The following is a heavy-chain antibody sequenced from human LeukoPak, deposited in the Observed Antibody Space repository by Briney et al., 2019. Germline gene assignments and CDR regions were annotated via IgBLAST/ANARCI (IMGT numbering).Heavy chain of an antibody. V-gene: IGHV6-1*01. J-gene: IGHJ5*02. CDR3: AGEGGSSSWLDWFDP. CDR2: TYYRSKWYN. Sequence: SQTLSLTCAISGDSGNSAAWNWIRQSPSRGLEWLGRTYYRSKWYNDYAVSVKSRITINPDTSKNQFSLQLNSVTPEDTAVYYCAGEGGSSSWLDWFDPWGQGTLVTVSS. D-gene: IGHD6-13*01. CDR1: GDSGNSAA.